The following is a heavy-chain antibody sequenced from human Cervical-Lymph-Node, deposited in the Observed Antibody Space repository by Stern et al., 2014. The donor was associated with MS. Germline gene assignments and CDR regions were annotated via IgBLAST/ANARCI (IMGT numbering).Heavy chain of an antibody. CDR1: GFSFKDYW. J-gene: IGHJ5*01. CDR3: ARDGYGWFDS. CDR2: IRQDGAEI. D-gene: IGHD2-2*03. V-gene: IGHV3-7*01. Sequence: EVQLVESGGGLVQPGGSLRLSCAASGFSFKDYWMTWVRQAPGKGLEWVANIRQDGAEIYYGDSMKGRVTISRDNAKNSLYLHMSSLRTEDTAVYYCARDGYGWFDSWGQGTLVTVSS.